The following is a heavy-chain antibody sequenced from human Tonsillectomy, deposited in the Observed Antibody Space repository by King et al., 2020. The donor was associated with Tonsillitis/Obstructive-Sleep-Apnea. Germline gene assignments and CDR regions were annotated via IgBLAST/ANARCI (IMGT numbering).Heavy chain of an antibody. D-gene: IGHD5-18*01. CDR2: IRSKAYGGTT. J-gene: IGHJ4*02. CDR3: LRLTAQGGYPSKYYFFDY. Sequence: DVQLVESGGGLVQSGRSLRLSCTASGFTFGDYAMSWVRQAPGEGLEWVGFIRSKAYGGTTEYAASVKGTFTISRDDSKSIDYLKMNSLKSEDTAVYYCLRLTAQGGYPSKYYFFDYWGQGALVTVSS. CDR1: GFTFGDYA. V-gene: IGHV3-49*04.